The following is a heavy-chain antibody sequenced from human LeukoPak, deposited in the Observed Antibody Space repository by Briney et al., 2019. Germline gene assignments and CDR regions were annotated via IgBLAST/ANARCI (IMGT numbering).Heavy chain of an antibody. CDR1: GFTVSSNY. CDR3: AGWRLRSGDAFDI. Sequence: GGSLRLSCAASGFTVSSNYMSWVRQAPGKGLEWVSVIYSGGSTYYADSVKGRFTFSRDNSKNTLYLQMNSLRAEDTAVYYCAGWRLRSGDAFDIWGQGTMVTVSS. J-gene: IGHJ3*02. CDR2: IYSGGST. V-gene: IGHV3-53*01. D-gene: IGHD3-10*01.